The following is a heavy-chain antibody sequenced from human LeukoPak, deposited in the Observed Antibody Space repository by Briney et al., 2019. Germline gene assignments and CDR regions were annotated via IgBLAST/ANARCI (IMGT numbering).Heavy chain of an antibody. CDR2: ISGSGTTT. V-gene: IGHV3-23*01. J-gene: IGHJ3*02. Sequence: GGSLRLSCAASGFMFTDHALSWVRQAPGKGLEWVSSISGSGTTTYYADSVKGRFTISRDNSKNTLYLQMNSLRAEDTAVYYCAREGPYGDYVMGAFDIWGQGTMVTVSS. D-gene: IGHD4-17*01. CDR1: GFMFTDHA. CDR3: AREGPYGDYVMGAFDI.